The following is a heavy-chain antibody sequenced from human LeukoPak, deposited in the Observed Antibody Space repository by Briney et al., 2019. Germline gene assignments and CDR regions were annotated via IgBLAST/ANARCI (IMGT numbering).Heavy chain of an antibody. J-gene: IGHJ4*02. CDR1: GFTFSSYG. D-gene: IGHD3-22*01. V-gene: IGHV3-33*01. CDR2: XWXXXXXK. Sequence: GGSLRLSCAASGFTFSSYGMXWVXXXPGXXXXXVAXXWXXXXXKYYADXXKGXFTISRDNSKNTLYLQMNSLRAEDTAVYYCAREVTYYYDSSGSPGDYWGQGTLVTASS. CDR3: AREVTYYYDSSGSPGDY.